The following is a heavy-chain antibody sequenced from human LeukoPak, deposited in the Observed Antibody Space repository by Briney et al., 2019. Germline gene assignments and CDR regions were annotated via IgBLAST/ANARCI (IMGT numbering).Heavy chain of an antibody. J-gene: IGHJ4*02. Sequence: GESLKISCKGSGDSFISYWIGWVRQMPGKGLEWMGIIYPVDSDTRYSPSFQGQVTISVDKFISTAYLQWSSLKASDTAMYYCARRMVRGVITSPFDYWGQGTLVTVSS. CDR1: GDSFISYW. D-gene: IGHD3-10*01. CDR3: ARRMVRGVITSPFDY. CDR2: IYPVDSDT. V-gene: IGHV5-51*01.